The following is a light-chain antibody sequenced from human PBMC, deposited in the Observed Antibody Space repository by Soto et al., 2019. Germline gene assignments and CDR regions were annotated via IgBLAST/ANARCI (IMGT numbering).Light chain of an antibody. CDR2: GAS. CDR3: QQHSSSPPAYT. Sequence: EIVLTQSPGTLSLSPGERATLSCRASQSVTSSSLAWYQQKPGQAPRLLIYGASSRASGIPDRFSGSGSGTDFTLTISRLEPEAFAVDYCQQHSSSPPAYTFGQGTKLEIQ. J-gene: IGKJ2*01. V-gene: IGKV3-20*01. CDR1: QSVTSSS.